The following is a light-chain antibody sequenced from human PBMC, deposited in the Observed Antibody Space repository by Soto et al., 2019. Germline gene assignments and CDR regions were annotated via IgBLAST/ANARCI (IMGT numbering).Light chain of an antibody. Sequence: EIVLTQSPATLSLSPGERATLSCRASQGVGSFLAWYQQKPGQAPRLLIYDASIRATGIPARFSGSGSGTDFTLTISSLEPEDFALYYCQQRSDWPTFGGGTKVEIK. J-gene: IGKJ4*01. V-gene: IGKV3-11*01. CDR3: QQRSDWPT. CDR2: DAS. CDR1: QGVGSF.